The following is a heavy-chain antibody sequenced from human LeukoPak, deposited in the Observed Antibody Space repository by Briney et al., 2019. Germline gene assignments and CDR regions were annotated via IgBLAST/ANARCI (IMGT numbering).Heavy chain of an antibody. Sequence: PSETLSLTCTVSGGSISSYYWSWVRQPPGKGLEWIGYIYYSGSTNYNPSLKSRVTISVNTSKHQFSLKLGSVTAADTAVYYCASSYYDILTGYYAENYYYYGMDVWGQGTTVTVSS. CDR1: GGSISSYY. J-gene: IGHJ6*02. CDR3: ASSYYDILTGYYAENYYYYGMDV. D-gene: IGHD3-9*01. CDR2: IYYSGST. V-gene: IGHV4-59*08.